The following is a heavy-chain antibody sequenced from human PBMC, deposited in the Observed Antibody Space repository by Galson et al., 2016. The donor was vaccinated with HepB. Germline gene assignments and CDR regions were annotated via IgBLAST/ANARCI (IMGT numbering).Heavy chain of an antibody. D-gene: IGHD3-10*01. J-gene: IGHJ6*02. V-gene: IGHV3-23*01. CDR3: AKDSSGRKVFTMVRELSSMDV. Sequence: SLRLSCAASGFTFSSYPMSWVRQAPGKGLEWVSGISGSGGSTYYADSVKGRFTISRDNSKNTLYLQMNSLRAEETAVYYCAKDSSGRKVFTMVRELSSMDVWGQGTTVTVSS. CDR1: GFTFSSYP. CDR2: ISGSGGST.